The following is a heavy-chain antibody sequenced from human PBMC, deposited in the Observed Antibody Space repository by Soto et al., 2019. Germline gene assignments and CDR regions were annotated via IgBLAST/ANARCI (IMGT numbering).Heavy chain of an antibody. Sequence: SVKVSCKASGGTFISYAISWVRQAPGQGLEWMGGIISIFGTANYAQKFQGRVTLTADESTCTAYMELSSLRSEDTAVYYCARDPGFYGSGAPPPDWGQGTLVTVSS. V-gene: IGHV1-69*13. CDR1: GGTFISYA. CDR2: IISIFGTA. D-gene: IGHD3-10*01. CDR3: ARDPGFYGSGAPPPD. J-gene: IGHJ4*02.